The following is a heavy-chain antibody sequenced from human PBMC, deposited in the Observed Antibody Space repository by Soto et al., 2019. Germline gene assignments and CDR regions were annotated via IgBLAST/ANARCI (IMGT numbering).Heavy chain of an antibody. CDR3: ARVGGYDHWFDP. V-gene: IGHV4-30-4*01. Sequence: SETLSLTCTFSVASISSGDYYWSWIRQPPGKGLEWIGYIYSSGRTYYNPSLESRVFISLDTSKKQFSLKLSSVTAADTAVYFCARVGGYDHWFDPWGQGTLVTVSS. CDR1: VASISSGDYY. D-gene: IGHD5-12*01. J-gene: IGHJ5*02. CDR2: IYSSGRT.